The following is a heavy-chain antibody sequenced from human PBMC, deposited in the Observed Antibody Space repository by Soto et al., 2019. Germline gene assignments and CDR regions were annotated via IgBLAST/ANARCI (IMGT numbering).Heavy chain of an antibody. CDR1: GGTFSSYA. CDR2: IIPIFGTA. CDR3: ARALKQGYSSGWYRNWFDP. V-gene: IGHV1-69*12. Sequence: QVQLVQSGAEVKKPGSSVKVSCKASGGTFSSYAISWVRQAPGQGLEWMGGIIPIFGTANYAKKFQGRVTITADESTSTAYMELSSLRSEDTAVYYCARALKQGYSSGWYRNWFDPWGQGTLVTVSS. J-gene: IGHJ5*02. D-gene: IGHD6-19*01.